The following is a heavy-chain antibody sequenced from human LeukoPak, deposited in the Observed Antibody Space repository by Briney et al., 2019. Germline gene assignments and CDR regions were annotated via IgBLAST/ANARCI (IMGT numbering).Heavy chain of an antibody. D-gene: IGHD1-26*01. J-gene: IGHJ4*02. CDR2: IWYDGTYK. V-gene: IGHV3-33*06. CDR1: GFAFGTYG. Sequence: GSLRLSCAASGFAFGTYGMHWVRQTPGKGLEWVAVIWYDGTYKYYADSVKGRFTISRDNSKKTLYLQMNRLRAEDTAVFYCAKDRMGATYVLDSWGQGTLVTVSS. CDR3: AKDRMGATYVLDS.